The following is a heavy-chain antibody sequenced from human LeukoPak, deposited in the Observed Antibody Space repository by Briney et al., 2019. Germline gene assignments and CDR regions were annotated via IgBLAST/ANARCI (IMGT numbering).Heavy chain of an antibody. Sequence: ASVKVSCKASGYTFTSYGISWVRQAPGQGLEWMGWISAHNGYIKYAQKCQDRVTMPTDTSTSTAYMEMGSLRSDDTGVYYCAIGTSIAGRPDSWGKGTLVTVSS. CDR2: ISAHNGYI. CDR1: GYTFTSYG. D-gene: IGHD6-6*01. CDR3: AIGTSIAGRPDS. J-gene: IGHJ4*02. V-gene: IGHV1-18*01.